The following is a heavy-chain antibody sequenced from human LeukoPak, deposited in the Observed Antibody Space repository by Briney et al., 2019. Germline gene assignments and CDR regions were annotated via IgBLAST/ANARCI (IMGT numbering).Heavy chain of an antibody. J-gene: IGHJ4*02. V-gene: IGHV3-74*01. CDR1: GFTFSSYW. D-gene: IGHD3-10*01. Sequence: GGSLRLSCAASGFTFSSYWMHWVRQAPGKGLVWVSRINSDGSSTSYADSVKGRFTTSRDNAENTLYQQMSSLRDEETAVYYCTRDLTGFRGFIDYWGQGTLVTVSS. CDR3: TRDLTGFRGFIDY. CDR2: INSDGSST.